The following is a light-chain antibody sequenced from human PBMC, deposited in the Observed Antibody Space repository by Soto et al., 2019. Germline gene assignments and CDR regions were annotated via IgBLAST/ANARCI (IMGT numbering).Light chain of an antibody. V-gene: IGLV2-14*01. CDR2: DVT. CDR1: SSDVGGYNY. CDR3: SSYTSSSTPYV. Sequence: QSALTQPASVSGSPGQSITISCTGTSSDVGGYNYVSWYQQHPVKAPKLMIYDVTNRPSGVSDRFSGSKSGNTASLTISGLQAADEADYYCSSYTSSSTPYVFGTGTKVTVL. J-gene: IGLJ1*01.